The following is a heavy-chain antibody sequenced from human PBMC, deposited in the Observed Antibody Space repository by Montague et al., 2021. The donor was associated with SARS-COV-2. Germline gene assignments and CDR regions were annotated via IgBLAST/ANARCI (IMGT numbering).Heavy chain of an antibody. CDR2: INHSGST. V-gene: IGHV4-34*01. J-gene: IGHJ6*02. CDR1: GGSFSGNY. Sequence: SETLSLTCAVYGGSFSGNYWSWIRQPPGKGLEWIGDINHSGSTNYNPSLHSRVTISIDTSKNQFSLKLSSVTAADTAVYYCTCEGYKVLRSTYYYYGFDVWGQGTTVTVSS. D-gene: IGHD4/OR15-4a*01. CDR3: TCEGYKVLRSTYYYYGFDV.